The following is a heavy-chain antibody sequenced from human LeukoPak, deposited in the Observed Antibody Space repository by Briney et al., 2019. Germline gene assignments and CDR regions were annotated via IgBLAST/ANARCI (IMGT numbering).Heavy chain of an antibody. J-gene: IGHJ4*02. Sequence: GASVKVSCKASGYTFTGNYIHWVRQAPGQGLEWMGWINPNSGGTNYAQKFQGWVTMTRDTSISTAYMELSRLKSDDTAVYYRAREYSSSCFDFWGQGTLVTVSS. D-gene: IGHD6-13*01. CDR2: INPNSGGT. CDR3: AREYSSSCFDF. CDR1: GYTFTGNY. V-gene: IGHV1-2*04.